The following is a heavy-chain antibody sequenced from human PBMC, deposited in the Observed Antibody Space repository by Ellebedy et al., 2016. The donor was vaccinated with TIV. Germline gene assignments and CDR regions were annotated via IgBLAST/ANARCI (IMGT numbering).Heavy chain of an antibody. Sequence: PGGSLRLSCAASGFTFSSYWLHCVRPAPGKGLVWVSRITSDRSSTSYADSVKCRFTISRDNAKNTRYLQMNSLRAEDTAVYYCARDNIVVEPAAQTYYYYGMDVWGQGTTVTVCS. CDR3: ARDNIVVEPAAQTYYYYGMDV. V-gene: IGHV3-74*01. J-gene: IGHJ6*02. D-gene: IGHD2-2*01. CDR1: GFTFSSYW. CDR2: ITSDRSST.